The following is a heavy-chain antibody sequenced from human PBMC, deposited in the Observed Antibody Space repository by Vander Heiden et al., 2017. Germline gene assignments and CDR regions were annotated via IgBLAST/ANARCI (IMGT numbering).Heavy chain of an antibody. CDR3: ARDLLMTTTNFDL. V-gene: IGHV1-2*02. CDR1: GSPFTGYY. J-gene: IGHJ2*01. CDR2: INPNSGGT. D-gene: IGHD4-17*01. Sequence: QVQLVQSGAEVKKPGASVKVSCKASGSPFTGYYMHWVRQAPGQGREWMGWINPNSGGTNYAQKFQGRVTMTRDTSISTAYMELSRLRSDDTAVYYCARDLLMTTTNFDLWGRGTLVTVSS.